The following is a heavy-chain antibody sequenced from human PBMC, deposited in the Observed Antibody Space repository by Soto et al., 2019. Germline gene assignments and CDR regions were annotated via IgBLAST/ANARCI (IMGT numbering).Heavy chain of an antibody. CDR3: AGSSIVGATTGYYYGMDV. V-gene: IGHV5-10-1*01. Sequence: EFMKISFKGSGYSFTSYWISWVRQMPGKGLEWMGRIDPSDSYTNYSPSFQGHVTISADKSISTAYLQWSSLKASDTAMYYCAGSSIVGATTGYYYGMDVWGQGTTVTVSS. D-gene: IGHD1-26*01. CDR2: IDPSDSYT. CDR1: GYSFTSYW. J-gene: IGHJ6*02.